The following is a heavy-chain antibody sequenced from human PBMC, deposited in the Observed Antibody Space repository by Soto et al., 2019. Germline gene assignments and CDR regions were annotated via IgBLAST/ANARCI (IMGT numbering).Heavy chain of an antibody. Sequence: SETLSLTCTVSGGSVSNDNFYWSWIRQPPGKGLEWIGYVHSSGITNYNPSLKRRVTISVDTSRNQFSLRLSSVTATDTAVYYCARGLTMGQLPSHFDHWGQGTLVTVSS. CDR2: VHSSGIT. CDR1: GGSVSNDNFY. J-gene: IGHJ5*02. CDR3: ARGLTMGQLPSHFDH. D-gene: IGHD3-16*01. V-gene: IGHV4-61*01.